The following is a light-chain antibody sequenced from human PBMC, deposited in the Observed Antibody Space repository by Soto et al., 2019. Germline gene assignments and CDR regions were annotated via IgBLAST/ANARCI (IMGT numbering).Light chain of an antibody. CDR2: EVR. CDR1: MRDVGAYNL. CDR3: SLYISGSTYV. J-gene: IGLJ1*01. Sequence: QSALTQPASVSGSAGQSITISCSGTMRDVGAYNLVSWYQQHPGTAPKLIIYEVRNRPSGISSRFSGSRSGNTASLTISGLQPEDEGDYYCSLYISGSTYVFGTGTKLTVL. V-gene: IGLV2-14*01.